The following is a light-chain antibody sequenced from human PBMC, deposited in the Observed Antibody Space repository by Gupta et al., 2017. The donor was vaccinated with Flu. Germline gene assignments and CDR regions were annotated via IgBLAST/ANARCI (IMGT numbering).Light chain of an antibody. Sequence: EVVFTQSPGTLSLSPGESANLSCRASQTVGSNYLAWYQQRPGQAPRVLIYGASSRATGIPARFSGSGAGTDFTLTINKLESEDFAVYYCQQYGNSPLTFGGGTKVEIK. J-gene: IGKJ4*01. CDR2: GAS. CDR3: QQYGNSPLT. CDR1: QTVGSNY. V-gene: IGKV3-20*01.